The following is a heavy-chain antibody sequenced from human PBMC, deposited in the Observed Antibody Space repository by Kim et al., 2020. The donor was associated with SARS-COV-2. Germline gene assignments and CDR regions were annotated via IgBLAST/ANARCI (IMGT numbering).Heavy chain of an antibody. Sequence: GSGGSTYYADSVKGRFTISRDNSKNTLYLQMNSLRAEETAVYYCAKYFDYWGQGTLVTVSS. CDR2: GSGGST. V-gene: IGHV3-23*01. J-gene: IGHJ4*02. CDR3: AKYFDY.